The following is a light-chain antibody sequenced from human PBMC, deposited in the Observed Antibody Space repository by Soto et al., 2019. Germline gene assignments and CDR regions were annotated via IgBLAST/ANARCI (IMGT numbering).Light chain of an antibody. Sequence: DSQRTKDTSTLSASVGDRVAVTCRSSQSITNRLAWYQLKPGKAPKVLIYDALNLESGVPSRFSGSGYGTEFTLTIRSLQPDDFATYCCQHYGGMWTFGQGTKV. V-gene: IGKV1-5*01. CDR3: QHYGGMWT. CDR2: DAL. J-gene: IGKJ1*01. CDR1: QSITNR.